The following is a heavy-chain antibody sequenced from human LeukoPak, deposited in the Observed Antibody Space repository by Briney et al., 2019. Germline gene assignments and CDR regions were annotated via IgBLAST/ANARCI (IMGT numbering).Heavy chain of an antibody. D-gene: IGHD2-2*01. V-gene: IGHV4-4*07. Sequence: SETLSLTCTVSGGFISSYYWSWIRQPAGKGLEWIGRIYTSGSTNYNPSLKSRVTMSVDTSKNQFSLKLSSVTAADTAVYYCAREAAPDCSSTKCQGGDFDYWGQGTLVTVSS. J-gene: IGHJ4*02. CDR1: GGFISSYY. CDR3: AREAAPDCSSTKCQGGDFDY. CDR2: IYTSGST.